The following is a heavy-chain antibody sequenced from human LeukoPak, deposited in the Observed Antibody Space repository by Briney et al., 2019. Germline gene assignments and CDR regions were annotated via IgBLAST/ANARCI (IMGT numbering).Heavy chain of an antibody. CDR3: ADRLNPIDGYNPPYNWFDP. D-gene: IGHD5-24*01. CDR1: GFTFSNYA. Sequence: GGSLRLSCAASGFTFSNYAMNWVRQAPGKGLEWVSAISSGGGTTYYADSVKGRFTISRDNSKNTLYLQMNSLRAEDTAVYYCADRLNPIDGYNPPYNWFDPWGQGTLVTVSS. CDR2: ISSGGGTT. J-gene: IGHJ5*02. V-gene: IGHV3-23*01.